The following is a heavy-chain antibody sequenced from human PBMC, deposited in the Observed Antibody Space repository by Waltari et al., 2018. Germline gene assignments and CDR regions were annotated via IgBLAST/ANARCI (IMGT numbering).Heavy chain of an antibody. CDR1: GGSISSYY. V-gene: IGHV4-59*08. J-gene: IGHJ5*02. CDR3: AGVGDYDGSGSYETWFDP. Sequence: QVQLQESGPGLVKPSETLSLTCPVSGGSISSYYWSWIRQPPGKGLEWIGYNSGSTNNNTARQSRVTIAVDTSKNRFALKLRAVTAADTAVYYCAGVGDYDGSGSYETWFDPWGQGTLVTVSS. CDR2: NSGST. D-gene: IGHD3-10*01.